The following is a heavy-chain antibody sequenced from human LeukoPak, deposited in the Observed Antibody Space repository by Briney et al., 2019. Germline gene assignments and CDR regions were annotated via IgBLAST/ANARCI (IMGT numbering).Heavy chain of an antibody. Sequence: PGGSLRLSCAASGFTFSSYWMHWVRQAPGKGLEWVANIKQDGSEKYYVDSVKGRFTISRDNAKNSLYLQMNSLRAEDTAVYYCARAIYGNYYGSGSFDYWGQGTLVTVSS. D-gene: IGHD3-10*01. CDR1: GFTFSSYW. V-gene: IGHV3-7*01. J-gene: IGHJ4*02. CDR2: IKQDGSEK. CDR3: ARAIYGNYYGSGSFDY.